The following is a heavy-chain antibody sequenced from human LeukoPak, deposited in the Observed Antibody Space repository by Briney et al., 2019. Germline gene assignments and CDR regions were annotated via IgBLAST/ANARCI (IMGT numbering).Heavy chain of an antibody. CDR3: ARGSFWFDP. Sequence: ASVKVSCKASGYTFSDYYMHWVRQAPGQGLEWMGWISPYNGNTNYAQKFHGRVTMTTDTSTNTAYMELKSLRSDDTAVYYCARGSFWFDPWGQGTLVTVSS. CDR1: GYTFSDYY. J-gene: IGHJ5*02. D-gene: IGHD2-15*01. V-gene: IGHV1-18*01. CDR2: ISPYNGNT.